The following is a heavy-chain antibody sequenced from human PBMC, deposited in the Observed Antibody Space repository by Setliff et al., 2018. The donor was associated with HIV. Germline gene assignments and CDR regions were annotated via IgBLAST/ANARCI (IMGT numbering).Heavy chain of an antibody. CDR1: GGSFSGYY. Sequence: SETLSLTCAVYGGSFSGYYWGWIRQPPGMGLEWIGSTHYGVSTNYNPSLRSRVTISVHTSTNQISLKLSSVTAADSAVYYCARLSDIVATINTYDAFDIWGQGTLVTVSS. CDR2: THYGVST. D-gene: IGHD5-12*01. J-gene: IGHJ3*02. CDR3: ARLSDIVATINTYDAFDI. V-gene: IGHV4-34*01.